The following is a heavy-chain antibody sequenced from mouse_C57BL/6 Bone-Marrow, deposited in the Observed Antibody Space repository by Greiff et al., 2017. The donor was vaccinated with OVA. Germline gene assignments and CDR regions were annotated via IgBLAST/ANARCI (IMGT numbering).Heavy chain of an antibody. D-gene: IGHD4-1*01. J-gene: IGHJ4*01. Sequence: EVKVVESGGGLVQSGRSLRLSCATSGFTFSDFYMEWVRQAPGKGLEWIAASRNKANDYTTEYSASVKGRFIVSRDTSQSILYLQMNALRAEDTAIYYCARDAWEYYAMDYWGQGTSVTVSS. CDR2: SRNKANDYTT. CDR3: ARDAWEYYAMDY. V-gene: IGHV7-1*01. CDR1: GFTFSDFY.